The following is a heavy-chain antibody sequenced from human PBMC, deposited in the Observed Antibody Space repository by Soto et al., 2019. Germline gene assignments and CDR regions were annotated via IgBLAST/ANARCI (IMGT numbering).Heavy chain of an antibody. V-gene: IGHV3-7*03. CDR2: IRPDGTET. D-gene: IGHD4-4*01. J-gene: IGHJ4*02. Sequence: EVQLVQSGGGLVQPGGSLRLSCVGSGFTFTDFYMNWVRQAPGKGLEWVANIRPDGTETNYVESVKGRFTTSRDKAKNSLFLQMNSLRADDTAVYYCAGWGGHDYNYWGQGILVTVSS. CDR3: AGWGGHDYNY. CDR1: GFTFTDFY.